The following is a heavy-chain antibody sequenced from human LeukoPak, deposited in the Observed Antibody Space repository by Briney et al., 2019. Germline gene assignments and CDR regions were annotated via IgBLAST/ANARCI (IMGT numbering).Heavy chain of an antibody. CDR2: IYYSGST. Sequence: PSETLSLTCTVSGGSISSYYWSWIRQPPGKGLEWIGYIYYSGSTNYNPSLKSRVTISVDTSKNQFSLKLSSVTAADTAVYYCARGRSVPAAIRGGLNWFDPWGQGTLVTVSS. J-gene: IGHJ5*02. CDR3: ARGRSVPAAIRGGLNWFDP. V-gene: IGHV4-59*12. D-gene: IGHD2-2*02. CDR1: GGSISSYY.